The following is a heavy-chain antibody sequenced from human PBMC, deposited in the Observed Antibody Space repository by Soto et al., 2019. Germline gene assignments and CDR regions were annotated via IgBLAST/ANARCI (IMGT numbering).Heavy chain of an antibody. CDR3: AYGNPLDY. Sequence: GGSLRLSCAASGFTFSSYGMHWVRQAPGKGLEWVAVISYDGSNKYYADSVKGRFTISRDNSKNTLYLQMNSLRAEDTAVYYCAYGNPLDYWGQGTLVTVSS. V-gene: IGHV3-30*03. D-gene: IGHD3-16*01. CDR2: ISYDGSNK. CDR1: GFTFSSYG. J-gene: IGHJ4*02.